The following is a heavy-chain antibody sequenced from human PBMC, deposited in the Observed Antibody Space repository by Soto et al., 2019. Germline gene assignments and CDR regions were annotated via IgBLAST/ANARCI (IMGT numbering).Heavy chain of an antibody. D-gene: IGHD2-15*01. V-gene: IGHV1-69*04. Sequence: ASVKVSCKAAGGGLRSDTFSWVRQAPGQGLEWMGRVIPNLGVTNYAKKFQGRFTIVVDTSTSTAYMELNSLRYEDTAVYYCARDKGYCSDTSCTDFDYWGQGTLVTVSS. J-gene: IGHJ4*02. CDR1: GGGLRSDT. CDR3: ARDKGYCSDTSCTDFDY. CDR2: VIPNLGVT.